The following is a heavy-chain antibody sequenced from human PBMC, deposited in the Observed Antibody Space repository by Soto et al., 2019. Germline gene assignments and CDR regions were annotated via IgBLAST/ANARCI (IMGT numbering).Heavy chain of an antibody. CDR3: AIIVVVPAAIIPGVDG. V-gene: IGHV3-33*01. CDR1: GFTFSSYG. J-gene: IGHJ6*04. D-gene: IGHD2-2*01. Sequence: SLRLSCAASGFTFSSYGMHWVRQAPGKGLEWVAVIWFDGSNKFYADSVKDRFTISINNAKHSLYLPMNSLRAEDTAVFYCAIIVVVPAAIIPGVDGWGKGNTVNVSS. CDR2: IWFDGSNK.